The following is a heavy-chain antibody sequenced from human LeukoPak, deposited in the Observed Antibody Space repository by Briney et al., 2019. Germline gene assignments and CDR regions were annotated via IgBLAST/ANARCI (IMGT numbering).Heavy chain of an antibody. V-gene: IGHV4-59*01. J-gene: IGHJ3*02. Sequence: SETLSLTCTVSGGPISSYYWSWIRQPPGKGLEWIGYIYYSGSTNYNPSLKSRVTISVDTSKNQFSLKLSSVTAADTAVYYCARDDLNGIAAAGTVGAFDIWGQGTMVTVSS. CDR2: IYYSGST. D-gene: IGHD6-13*01. CDR1: GGPISSYY. CDR3: ARDDLNGIAAAGTVGAFDI.